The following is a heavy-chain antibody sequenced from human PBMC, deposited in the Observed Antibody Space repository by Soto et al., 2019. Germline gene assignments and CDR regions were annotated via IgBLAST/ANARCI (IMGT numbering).Heavy chain of an antibody. V-gene: IGHV3-30-3*01. J-gene: IGHJ4*02. CDR1: GFTFSSYA. CDR2: ISYDGSNK. D-gene: IGHD6-13*01. CDR3: ARGKPAAGLRALDY. Sequence: GGSLRLSCAASGFTFSSYAMHWVRQAPDKGLEWVAVISYDGSNKYYADSVKGRFTISRDNSKNTLYLQMNSLRAEDTAVYYCARGKPAAGLRALDYWGQGTLVTVSS.